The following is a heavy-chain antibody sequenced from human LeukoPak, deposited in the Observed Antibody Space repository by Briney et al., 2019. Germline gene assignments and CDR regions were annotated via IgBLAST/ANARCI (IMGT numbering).Heavy chain of an antibody. CDR3: ARRQYGSGSPLYY. J-gene: IGHJ4*02. CDR2: MHPNSGNT. D-gene: IGHD3-10*01. CDR1: AYTFTIYD. Sequence: ASVTVSFTSSAYTFTIYDINWVRQTPGQGLEWMGWMHPNSGNTGYAQKFQGRVTLIGNTSISTAYMELSSLRSEDTAVYYCARRQYGSGSPLYYWGQGTLVTVSS. V-gene: IGHV1-8*03.